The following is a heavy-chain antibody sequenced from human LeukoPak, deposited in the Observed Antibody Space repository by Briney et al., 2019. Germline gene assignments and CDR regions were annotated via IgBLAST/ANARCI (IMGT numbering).Heavy chain of an antibody. J-gene: IGHJ6*03. CDR3: ARNIVVVPADIPDYYYYYVDV. CDR2: IYYSGST. V-gene: IGHV4-59*01. Sequence: PSETLSLTCTVSGGSIGSYYWSWIRQPPGKGLEWIGYIYYSGSTNYNPSLKSRVTISVDTSKNQFSLKLSSVTAADTAVYYCARNIVVVPADIPDYYYYYVDVWGKGTTVTVSS. CDR1: GGSIGSYY. D-gene: IGHD2-2*01.